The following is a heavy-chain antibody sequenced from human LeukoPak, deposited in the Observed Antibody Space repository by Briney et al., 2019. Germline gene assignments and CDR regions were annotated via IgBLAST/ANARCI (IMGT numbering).Heavy chain of an antibody. CDR2: IYYSGST. CDR3: ALGYCSSTSCNLDNWFDP. Sequence: SETLSLTCTVSGGSISSSSYYWGWIRQPPGKGLEWIGSIYYSGSTYYNPSLKSRVTISVGTSKNQFSLKLSSVTAADTAVYYCALGYCSSTSCNLDNWFDPWGQGTLVTVSS. D-gene: IGHD2-2*01. V-gene: IGHV4-39*01. CDR1: GGSISSSSYY. J-gene: IGHJ5*02.